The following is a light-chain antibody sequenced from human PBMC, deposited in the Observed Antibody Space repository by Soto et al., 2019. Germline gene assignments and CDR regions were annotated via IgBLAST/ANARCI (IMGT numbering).Light chain of an antibody. CDR3: QQSYSTPLYT. CDR1: QSISSY. CDR2: AAS. Sequence: DIQMTQSPSSLSASVGDRVTITCRASQSISSYLNWYQQKPVKAPKLLIYAASSLQSGVPSRFSGIGSVTDFTLTISSLQPEAFATYYCQQSYSTPLYTFGQGTKLEIK. J-gene: IGKJ2*01. V-gene: IGKV1-39*01.